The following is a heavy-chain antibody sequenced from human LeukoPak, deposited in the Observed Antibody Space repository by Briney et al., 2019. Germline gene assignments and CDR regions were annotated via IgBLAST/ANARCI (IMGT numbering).Heavy chain of an antibody. CDR2: IYPGDSDT. V-gene: IGHV5-51*01. J-gene: IGHJ4*02. CDR1: GYSFTSYW. D-gene: IGHD3-22*01. Sequence: GESLKISCKGSGYSFTSYWIGWVRQMPGKGLEWMGIIYPGDSDTRYSPSFQGQVTISADKSISTAYLQWSSLKASDTAMYYCARLGYYDRSGYHPLDYWGQGTLVTVSS. CDR3: ARLGYYDRSGYHPLDY.